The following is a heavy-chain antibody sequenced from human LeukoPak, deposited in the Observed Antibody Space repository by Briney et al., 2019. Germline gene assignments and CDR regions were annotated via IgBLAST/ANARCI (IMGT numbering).Heavy chain of an antibody. V-gene: IGHV3-23*01. Sequence: GGSLRLSCVASGFTFSNYAMSWVRQAPEKGLDWVSVINGSAHKIRYADSVKGRFTISRDNSENTVYLQMNNLRAEDTALYYCAGRVTGYSSGYVYWGQGTLVTVSS. CDR2: INGSAHKI. J-gene: IGHJ4*02. CDR3: AGRVTGYSSGYVY. D-gene: IGHD5-18*01. CDR1: GFTFSNYA.